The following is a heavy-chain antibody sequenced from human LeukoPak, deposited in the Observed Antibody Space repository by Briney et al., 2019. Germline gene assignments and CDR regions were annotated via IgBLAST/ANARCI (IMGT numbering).Heavy chain of an antibody. Sequence: GGSLRLSCAASGFTFSSNDMHWVRQAPGKGLEWVAVIWYDGNNKYYADSVKGRFTISRDNSKNTLFLQMNSLRAEDTAVYYCARTRYNSGGGDYWGQGTPVTVSP. D-gene: IGHD6-19*01. J-gene: IGHJ4*02. CDR2: IWYDGNNK. CDR1: GFTFSSND. CDR3: ARTRYNSGGGDY. V-gene: IGHV3-33*01.